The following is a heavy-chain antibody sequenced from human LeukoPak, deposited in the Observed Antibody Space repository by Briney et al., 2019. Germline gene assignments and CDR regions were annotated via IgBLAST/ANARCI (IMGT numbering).Heavy chain of an antibody. CDR2: ISYDGSNK. CDR3: AKDSRRYCSGGSCYQVDY. V-gene: IGHV3-30*04. CDR1: GFTFSSYA. Sequence: GGSLRLSCAASGFTFSSYAMHWVRQAPGKGLEWVAVISYDGSNKYYADSVKGRFTISRDNSKNTLYLQMNNLRAEDTAVYYCAKDSRRYCSGGSCYQVDYWGQGTLVTVSS. D-gene: IGHD2-15*01. J-gene: IGHJ4*02.